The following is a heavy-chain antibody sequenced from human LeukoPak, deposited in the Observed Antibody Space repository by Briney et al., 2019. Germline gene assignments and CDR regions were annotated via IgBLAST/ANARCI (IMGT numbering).Heavy chain of an antibody. CDR3: ARDLSDSGYDEGYYFDY. V-gene: IGHV3-21*01. D-gene: IGHD5-12*01. J-gene: IGHJ4*02. Sequence: GGSLRLSCAASGFTFSSYSMNWVRQAPGKGLEWVSSISSSSYIYYADSVKGRFTISRDNAKNSLYLQMNSLRAEDTAVYYCARDLSDSGYDEGYYFDYWGQGTLVTVSS. CDR1: GFTFSSYS. CDR2: ISSSSYI.